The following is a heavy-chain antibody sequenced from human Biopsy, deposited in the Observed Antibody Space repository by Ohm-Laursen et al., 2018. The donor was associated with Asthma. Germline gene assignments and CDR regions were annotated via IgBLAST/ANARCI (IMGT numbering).Heavy chain of an antibody. CDR1: GASIKTDDHY. D-gene: IGHD6-19*01. CDR2: IHYSGST. CDR3: ARASVAASSNWFDP. V-gene: IGHV4-30-4*01. J-gene: IGHJ5*02. Sequence: SQPLSLTCTVSGASIKTDDHYWSWLRQPPGKGLEWLGFIHYSGSTPYNPSLKGGVTISVDTSKNQFSLKLSSVTAADTAVYYCARASVAASSNWFDPWGQGTLVTVSS.